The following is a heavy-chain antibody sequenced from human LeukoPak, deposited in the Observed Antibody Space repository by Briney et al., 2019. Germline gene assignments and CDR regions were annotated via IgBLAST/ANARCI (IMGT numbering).Heavy chain of an antibody. CDR1: GFTFSSYS. CDR3: ARGETLGRYFDLFDY. V-gene: IGHV3-21*01. J-gene: IGHJ4*02. CDR2: ISSSSSYI. Sequence: PGGSLRLSCAASGFTFSSYSMNWVRQAPGKGLEWVSSISSSSSYICYADSVKGRFTISRDNAKNSLYLQMNSLRAEDTAVYYCARGETLGRYFDLFDYWGQGTLVTVSS. D-gene: IGHD3-9*01.